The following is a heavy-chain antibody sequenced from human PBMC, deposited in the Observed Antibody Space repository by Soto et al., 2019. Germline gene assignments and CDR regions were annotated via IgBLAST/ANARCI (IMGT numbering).Heavy chain of an antibody. CDR2: ISSSGSTI. D-gene: IGHD3-22*01. CDR1: GFNFSSYE. CDR3: ASRGGLTYYYDSSGYYYAGKIDY. V-gene: IGHV3-48*03. J-gene: IGHJ4*02. Sequence: PGGSHRLSCASSGFNFSSYEVNWVRQAPGKGLEWVSYISSSGSTIYYADAVKGRFTISRDNGKNSLYLQTNSLRAEDTAVYYCASRGGLTYYYDSSGYYYAGKIDYWGQGTMVTVS.